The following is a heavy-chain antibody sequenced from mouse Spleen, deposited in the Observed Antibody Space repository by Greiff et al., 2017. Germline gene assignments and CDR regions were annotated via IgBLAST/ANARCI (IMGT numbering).Heavy chain of an antibody. D-gene: IGHD2-14*01. CDR2: ISSGSSTI. CDR1: GFNFSSFG. J-gene: IGHJ1*01. CDR3: ARSTYYRYDWDFDV. Sequence: EVMLVESGGGLVQPGGSRKLSCAASGFNFSSFGMHWVRQAPEKGLEWVAYISSGSSTIYYADTVKGRFTISRDNPKNTLFLQMTSLRSEDTAMYYCARSTYYRYDWDFDVWGAGTTVTVSS. V-gene: IGHV5-17*02.